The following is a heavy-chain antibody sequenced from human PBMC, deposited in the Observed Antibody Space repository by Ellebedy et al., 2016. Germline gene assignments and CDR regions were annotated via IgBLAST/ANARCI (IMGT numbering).Heavy chain of an antibody. CDR1: GFTFSSYA. D-gene: IGHD6-19*01. Sequence: GGSLRLXXAASGFTFSSYAMHWVRQAPGKGLEWVTLISYDGSNKYYADSVKGRFTISRDNSKNTLYLQMNSLRAEDTAVYYCAKGYSSSDYWGQGTLVTVSS. CDR2: ISYDGSNK. J-gene: IGHJ4*02. CDR3: AKGYSSSDY. V-gene: IGHV3-30*18.